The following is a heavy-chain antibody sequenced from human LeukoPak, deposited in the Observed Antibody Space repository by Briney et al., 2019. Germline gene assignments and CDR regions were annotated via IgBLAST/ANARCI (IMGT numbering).Heavy chain of an antibody. D-gene: IGHD6-19*01. CDR2: INPEDSDT. CDR1: GYRFTSYW. CDR3: ARREAVAGSFDY. V-gene: IGHV5-51*01. J-gene: IGHJ4*02. Sequence: GESLKISCKGSGYRFTSYWIGWGRQMPGKGPEWMGIINPEDSDTRYSPSFQGQVTISADKSISTAYLQWSSLKASDTAMYYCARREAVAGSFDYWGQGTLVTVSS.